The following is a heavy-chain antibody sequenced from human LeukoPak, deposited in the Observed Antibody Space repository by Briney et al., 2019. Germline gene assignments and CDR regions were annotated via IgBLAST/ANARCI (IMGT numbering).Heavy chain of an antibody. CDR2: ISSSSSTI. Sequence: PGGSLRLSCAASGFTFSSYSMNWVRQAPGKGLEWVSYISSSSSTIYYADSVKGRFTISRDNAKNSLYLQMNSLRAEDTAVYYCARRATVVTLDYYYMDVWGKGTTVTVSS. D-gene: IGHD4-23*01. CDR3: ARRATVVTLDYYYMDV. V-gene: IGHV3-48*01. CDR1: GFTFSSYS. J-gene: IGHJ6*03.